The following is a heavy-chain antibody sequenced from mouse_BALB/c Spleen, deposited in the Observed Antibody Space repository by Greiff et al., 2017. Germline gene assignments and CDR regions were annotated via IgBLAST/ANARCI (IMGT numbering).Heavy chain of an antibody. CDR3: ARQREYAFDY. CDR2: ISNGGGST. Sequence: EVKLMESGGGLVQPGGSLKLSCAASGFTFSSYTMSWVRQTPEKRLEWVAYISNGGGSTYYPDTVKGRFTISRDNAKNTLYLQMSSLKSEDTAMYYCARQREYAFDYWGQGTTLTVSS. D-gene: IGHD2-10*02. J-gene: IGHJ2*01. CDR1: GFTFSSYT. V-gene: IGHV5-12-2*01.